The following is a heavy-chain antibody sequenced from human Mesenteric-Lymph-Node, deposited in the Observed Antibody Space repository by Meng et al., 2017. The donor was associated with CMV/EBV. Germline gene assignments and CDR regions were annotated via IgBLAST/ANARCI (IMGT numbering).Heavy chain of an antibody. Sequence: KASGYTFTGYYMHWVRQAPGQGLEWMGWINPNSGGTNYAQKFQGRVTMTRDTSISTAYMELSRLRSDDTAVYYCAREGGSTADWFDPWGQGTLVTVSS. CDR2: INPNSGGT. CDR3: AREGGSTADWFDP. CDR1: GYTFTGYY. V-gene: IGHV1-2*02. J-gene: IGHJ5*02. D-gene: IGHD2-2*01.